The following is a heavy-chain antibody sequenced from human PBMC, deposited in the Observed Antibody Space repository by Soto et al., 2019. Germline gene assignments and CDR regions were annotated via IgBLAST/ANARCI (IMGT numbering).Heavy chain of an antibody. CDR2: IYHSGST. V-gene: IGHV4-30-2*01. D-gene: IGHD3-3*01. CDR3: ARRREARGYYYGMDV. CDR1: GGSISSGGYS. Sequence: PSETLSLICAVSGGSISSGGYSWSWIRQPPGKGLEWIGYIYHSGSTYYNPSLKSRVTISVDRSKNQFSLKLSSVTAADTAVYYCARRREARGYYYGMDVWRQVTTFTV. J-gene: IGHJ6*02.